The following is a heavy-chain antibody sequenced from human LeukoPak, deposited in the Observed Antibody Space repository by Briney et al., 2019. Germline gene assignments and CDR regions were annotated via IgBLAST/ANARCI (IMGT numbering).Heavy chain of an antibody. CDR3: ARLRGDGYSDY. CDR1: GGSITNYQ. D-gene: IGHD5-24*01. Sequence: SGTLSLTCSVSGGSITNYQWSWVRQPPGKRLEWIGYIYYSGSTNYNPSLKSRVTISVDTSKNQFSLKLSSVTAADTAVYYCARLRGDGYSDYWGQGTLVTVSS. V-gene: IGHV4-59*08. J-gene: IGHJ4*02. CDR2: IYYSGST.